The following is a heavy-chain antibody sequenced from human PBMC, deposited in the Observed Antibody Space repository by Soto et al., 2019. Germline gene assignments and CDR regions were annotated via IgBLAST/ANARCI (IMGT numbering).Heavy chain of an antibody. D-gene: IGHD4-4*01. J-gene: IGHJ6*02. CDR3: AKAKTTAQPGYYYYGMDV. CDR1: GFTFSSYA. Sequence: PGGSLRLSCAASGFTFSSYAMSWVRQAPGKGMEWVSAISGSGGSTYYADSVKGRFTISRDNSKNTLYLQMNSLRAEDTAVYYCAKAKTTAQPGYYYYGMDVWGQGTTVTVSS. CDR2: ISGSGGST. V-gene: IGHV3-23*01.